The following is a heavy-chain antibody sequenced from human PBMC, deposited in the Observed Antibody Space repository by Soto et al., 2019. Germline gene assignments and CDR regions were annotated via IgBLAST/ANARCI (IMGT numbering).Heavy chain of an antibody. V-gene: IGHV3-33*01. CDR2: IWYDGSNK. CDR1: GFTFSSYG. CDR3: AREAVAAAGYWFDP. D-gene: IGHD6-13*01. J-gene: IGHJ5*02. Sequence: QVQLVESGGGVVQPGRSLRLSCAASGFTFSSYGMHWVRQAPGKGLEWVAVIWYDGSNKYYADSVKGRFTISRDNSENTLYLQMNSLRAEDTAVYYCAREAVAAAGYWFDPWGQGTLVTVSS.